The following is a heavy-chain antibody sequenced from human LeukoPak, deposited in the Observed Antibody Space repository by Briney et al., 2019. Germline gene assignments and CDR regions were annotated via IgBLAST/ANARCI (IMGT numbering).Heavy chain of an antibody. J-gene: IGHJ4*02. CDR2: ISVTANST. Sequence: GGSLRLSCAASGFTFSGYAMSWVRQAPGKGLEWVSTISVTANSTYYAVSVKGRFTISRDNSKNTLYLQMNSLRAEDTAVYYCAKARPYGDYDQDYFDYWGQGTLVTVSS. CDR1: GFTFSGYA. D-gene: IGHD4-17*01. V-gene: IGHV3-23*01. CDR3: AKARPYGDYDQDYFDY.